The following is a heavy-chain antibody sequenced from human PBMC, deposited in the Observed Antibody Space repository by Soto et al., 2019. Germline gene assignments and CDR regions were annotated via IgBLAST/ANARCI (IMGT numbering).Heavy chain of an antibody. J-gene: IGHJ6*02. CDR3: ARRGYYYGSGSVGDYYEMDV. V-gene: IGHV1-69*01. CDR2: IIPMFGTA. Sequence: QVQLVQSGAEVKKPGSSVKVSCKASGGTSSNYAISWVRQAPGQGLEWMGGIIPMFGTANYAQKFQGRVTITADESTRTAYMELSSLRSEDTAVYYCARRGYYYGSGSVGDYYEMDVWGQGTTVTVSS. D-gene: IGHD3-10*01. CDR1: GGTSSNYA.